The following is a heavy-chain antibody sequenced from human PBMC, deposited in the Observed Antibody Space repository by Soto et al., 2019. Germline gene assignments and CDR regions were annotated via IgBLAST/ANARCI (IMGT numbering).Heavy chain of an antibody. Sequence: QVQLVQSGAEVKKPGASVKVSCNVSGYTLTELSMHWVRRAPVKGLEWMGGFDPEDGETIYAQKFQGRVTMTEDTSTDTAYMELNSLRSEVMAVYYCAGSRSWNNWFDPWGQGTLVTVSS. CDR2: FDPEDGET. J-gene: IGHJ5*02. V-gene: IGHV1-24*01. D-gene: IGHD3-3*01. CDR3: AGSRSWNNWFDP. CDR1: GYTLTELS.